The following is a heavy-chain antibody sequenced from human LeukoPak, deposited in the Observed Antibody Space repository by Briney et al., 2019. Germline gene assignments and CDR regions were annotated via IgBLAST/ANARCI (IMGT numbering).Heavy chain of an antibody. J-gene: IGHJ4*02. Sequence: ASVKVSCKASGYTFTGYYMHWVRQAPGQGLEWMGRINPNSGGTNHAQKFQGRVTMTRDTSISTAYMELSRLRSDDTAVYYCARVENTAAAVLFDYWGQGTLVTVSS. CDR2: INPNSGGT. CDR1: GYTFTGYY. V-gene: IGHV1-2*06. D-gene: IGHD6-13*01. CDR3: ARVENTAAAVLFDY.